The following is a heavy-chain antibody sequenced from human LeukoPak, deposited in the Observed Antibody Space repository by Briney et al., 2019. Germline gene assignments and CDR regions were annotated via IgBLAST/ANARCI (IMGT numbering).Heavy chain of an antibody. CDR3: ARVFYYDSSGYYLDY. J-gene: IGHJ4*02. CDR2: IYHSGST. CDR1: GGSISSSNW. Sequence: PSGTLSLTCAVSGGSISSSNWWSWVRQPPGKGLEWIGEIYHSGSTNYNPSLKSRVTISVDTSKNQFSLKLSSVTAADTAVYYCARVFYYDSSGYYLDYWGQGTLVTVSS. D-gene: IGHD3-22*01. V-gene: IGHV4-4*02.